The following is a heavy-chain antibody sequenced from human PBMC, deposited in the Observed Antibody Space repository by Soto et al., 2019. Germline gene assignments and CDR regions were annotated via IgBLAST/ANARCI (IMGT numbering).Heavy chain of an antibody. V-gene: IGHV1-18*01. J-gene: IGHJ4*02. CDR1: GYTFTSYG. D-gene: IGHD6-13*01. CDR2: ISAYNGNT. CDR3: ARDPGIAAAGTAFDY. Sequence: WASVKVSFKASGYTFTSYGISWVRQAPGQGLEWMGWISAYNGNTNYAQKLQGRVTMTTDTSTSTAYMELRSLRSDDTAVYYCARDPGIAAAGTAFDYWGQGTLVTVSS.